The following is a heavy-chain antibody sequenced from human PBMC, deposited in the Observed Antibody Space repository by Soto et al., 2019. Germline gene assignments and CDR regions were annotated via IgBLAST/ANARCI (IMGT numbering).Heavy chain of an antibody. V-gene: IGHV3-30-3*01. CDR3: ARGRGYCGGTNCYLDY. D-gene: IGHD2-21*01. CDR1: GFTFSSYA. J-gene: IGHJ4*02. Sequence: GGSLRLSCAASGFTFSSYAMHWVRQAPGKGLEWVAVISYDGSNKYYADSVKGRFTISRDNAKNSLYLQMNSLRDDETAVYYCARGRGYCGGTNCYLDYWGQGALVTVS. CDR2: ISYDGSNK.